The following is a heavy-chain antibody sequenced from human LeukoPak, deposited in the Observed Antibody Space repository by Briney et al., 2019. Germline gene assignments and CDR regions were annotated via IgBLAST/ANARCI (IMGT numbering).Heavy chain of an antibody. V-gene: IGHV3-7*04. D-gene: IGHD1-26*01. CDR1: GFTFSSYW. J-gene: IGHJ2*01. Sequence: GGSLRLSCAASGFTFSSYWMSWVRQAPGKGLEWVANIKQDGSEKYYVDSAKGRFTISRDNAKNSLYLQMNSLTSEDTALYSCAKESEEEQLLGEAMFDHWGRGTLLTVSS. CDR3: AKESEEEQLLGEAMFDH. CDR2: IKQDGSEK.